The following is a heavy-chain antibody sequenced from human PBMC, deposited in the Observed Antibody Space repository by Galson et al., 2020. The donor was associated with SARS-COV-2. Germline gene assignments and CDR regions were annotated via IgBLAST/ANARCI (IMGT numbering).Heavy chain of an antibody. J-gene: IGHJ4*02. V-gene: IGHV2-5*02. CDR1: GFSLSTSGVG. Sequence: SGPTLVKPTQTLTLTCTFSGFSLSTSGVGVGWIRQPPGKALEWLALIYWDDDKRYSSSLKSRLTITKDTSKNQVVLTMTNMDPVDTATYYCAHRGLVTIFGGGFDYWGQGTLVTVSS. CDR2: IYWDDDK. CDR3: AHRGLVTIFGGGFDY. D-gene: IGHD3-3*01.